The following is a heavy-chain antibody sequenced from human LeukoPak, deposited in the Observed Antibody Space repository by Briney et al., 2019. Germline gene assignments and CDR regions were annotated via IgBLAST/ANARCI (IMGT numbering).Heavy chain of an antibody. CDR2: IRSSSRTI. V-gene: IGHV3-48*01. J-gene: IGHJ4*02. D-gene: IGHD3-10*01. Sequence: GWSLRLSCAVCGFTFSRCDLHWVRQAPGRGLEGVAYIRSSSRTIYYADSVKGRFTISRDNAKNSLYLQMNRLRAEDTAVYYCARDGSGRVPEMSAPDYWGQGTLVTVSS. CDR3: ARDGSGRVPEMSAPDY. CDR1: GFTFSRCD.